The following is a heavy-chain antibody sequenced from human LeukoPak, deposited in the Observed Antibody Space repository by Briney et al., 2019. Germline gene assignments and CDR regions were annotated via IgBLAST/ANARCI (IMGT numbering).Heavy chain of an antibody. Sequence: PGGSLRLSCAASGFTFSSYEFNWVRQAPGKGLEWVGRIKSKSDGGTTDYAAPVKGKFTISRDDSKNTLYLQMNSLKSEDTAVYYCTTGGGVYDYVSLHWGQGTLVTVSS. D-gene: IGHD3-16*01. J-gene: IGHJ1*01. V-gene: IGHV3-15*01. CDR3: TTGGGVYDYVSLH. CDR2: IKSKSDGGTT. CDR1: GFTFSSYE.